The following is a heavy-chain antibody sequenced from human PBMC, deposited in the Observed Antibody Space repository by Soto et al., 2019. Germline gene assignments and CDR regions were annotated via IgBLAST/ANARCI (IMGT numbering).Heavy chain of an antibody. CDR3: AKKGPGPLKTYCSAYGCRYAFDM. J-gene: IGHJ3*02. V-gene: IGHV3-23*01. Sequence: EVHLLESGGGLVQPGGSLRLSCAASGFTFSSYAITWVRQAPGKGLEWVSTISGGGDGAFYADSVKGNFTISRDNPKKTVYLEMNSLRAEDPAIYYCAKKGPGPLKTYCSAYGCRYAFDMWGQGTMVTVSS. CDR1: GFTFSSYA. D-gene: IGHD2-15*01. CDR2: ISGGGDGA.